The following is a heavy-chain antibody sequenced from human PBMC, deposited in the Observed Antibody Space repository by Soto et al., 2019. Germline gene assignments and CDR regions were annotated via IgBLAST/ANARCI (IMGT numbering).Heavy chain of an antibody. Sequence: GGSLRLSCAASGFTFSDYYMSWIRQAPGKGLEWVSYISSSGSTIYYADSVKGRFTISRDNAKNSLYLQMNSLRAEDTAVYYCARLHDYGSNWFDPWGQGTLVTVSS. CDR3: ARLHDYGSNWFDP. CDR2: ISSSGSTI. J-gene: IGHJ5*02. CDR1: GFTFSDYY. D-gene: IGHD3-10*01. V-gene: IGHV3-11*01.